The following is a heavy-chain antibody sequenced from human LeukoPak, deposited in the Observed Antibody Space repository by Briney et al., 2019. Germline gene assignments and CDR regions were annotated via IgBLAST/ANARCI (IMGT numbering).Heavy chain of an antibody. V-gene: IGHV4-4*07. CDR3: ARVRGSSGSYEYYHYMDV. J-gene: IGHJ6*03. Sequence: PSETLSLTCTGSGGFISYFYWSWIRQPAGKGLEWIGRIYTSGSTNYNPSLKSRVTMSVDTSKKQFSLKLSSVTAADTAVYYCARVRGSSGSYEYYHYMDVWGKGTTVTISS. CDR2: IYTSGST. D-gene: IGHD1-26*01. CDR1: GGFISYFY.